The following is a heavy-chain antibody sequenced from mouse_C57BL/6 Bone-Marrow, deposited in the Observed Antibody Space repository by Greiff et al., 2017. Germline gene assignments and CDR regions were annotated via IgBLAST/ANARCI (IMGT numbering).Heavy chain of an antibody. Sequence: VQLQQSGTVLARPGASVKMSCKTSGYTFTSYWKHWVKQRPGQGLEWIGAIYPGNSDTSYNQKFKGKAKLTAVTSASTAYMELSSLTNEDSAVYYCTELASHFDYWGQGTTLTVSS. D-gene: IGHD4-1*01. CDR1: GYTFTSYW. J-gene: IGHJ2*01. CDR2: IYPGNSDT. V-gene: IGHV1-5*01. CDR3: TELASHFDY.